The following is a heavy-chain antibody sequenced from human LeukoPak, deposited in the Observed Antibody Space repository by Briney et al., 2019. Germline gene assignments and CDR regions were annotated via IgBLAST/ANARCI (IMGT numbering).Heavy chain of an antibody. D-gene: IGHD6-19*01. CDR2: ISAYNGNT. CDR1: GYTFTSYG. V-gene: IGHV1-18*01. CDR3: ARGSSGWYIGWFDP. J-gene: IGHJ5*02. Sequence: ASVTVSCKASGYTFTSYGISWVRQAPGQGLEWMGWISAYNGNTNYAQKPQGRVTMTTDTSTSTAYMELRSLRSDDTAVYYCARGSSGWYIGWFDPWGQGTLVTVSS.